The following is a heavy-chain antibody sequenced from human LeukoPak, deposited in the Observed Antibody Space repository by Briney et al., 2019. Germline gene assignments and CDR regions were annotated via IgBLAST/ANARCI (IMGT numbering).Heavy chain of an antibody. J-gene: IGHJ4*02. Sequence: GGSLRLSCAASGFPFSSYWIHSVRQPPGKGLVWVSRISSDGSTVYADFVKGRFTISRDNAKDTLYLQMNSLRDEDTAVYYCVGSPGWPGYWGQGTLVTVSS. CDR1: GFPFSSYW. CDR2: ISSDGST. V-gene: IGHV3-74*01. D-gene: IGHD6-19*01. CDR3: VGSPGWPGY.